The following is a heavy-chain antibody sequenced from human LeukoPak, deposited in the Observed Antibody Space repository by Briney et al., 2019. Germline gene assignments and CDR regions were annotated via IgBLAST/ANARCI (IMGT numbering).Heavy chain of an antibody. CDR3: ARDRRGYFDY. V-gene: IGHV3-30*04. J-gene: IGHJ4*02. CDR2: ISYDGRNK. CDR1: GFTFSSYA. Sequence: PGGSLRLSCAASGFTFSSYAMHWVRQAPGKGLEWVAVISYDGRNKYYADSVKGRFTISRDNSKNTLYLQMNSLGAEDTAVYYCARDRRGYFDYWGQGTLVTVSS. D-gene: IGHD6-13*01.